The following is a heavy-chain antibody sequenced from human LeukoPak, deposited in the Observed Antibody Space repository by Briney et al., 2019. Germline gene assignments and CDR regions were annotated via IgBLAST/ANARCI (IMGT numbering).Heavy chain of an antibody. CDR1: GFTFSSYS. J-gene: IGHJ4*02. V-gene: IGHV3-21*01. D-gene: IGHD6-13*01. Sequence: GGSLRLSCAASGFTFSSYSMNWVRQAPGKGLEWVSSISSSSSYIYYADSVKGRFTISRDNAKNPLYLQMNSLRAEDTAVYYCAREGAAAGPDYWGQGTLVTVSS. CDR2: ISSSSSYI. CDR3: AREGAAAGPDY.